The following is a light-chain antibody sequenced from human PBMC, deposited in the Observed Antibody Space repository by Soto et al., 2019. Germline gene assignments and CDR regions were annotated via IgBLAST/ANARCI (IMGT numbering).Light chain of an antibody. CDR1: SSDVGGYNY. V-gene: IGLV2-14*01. CDR2: EVS. Sequence: QSALTQPASVSGSPGQSITISCTGTSSDVGGYNYVSWYQQHPGKAPKLMIYEVSNRPSGVSNRFSGSKSGNTASLTISGLQAEDEADYYCSSYTSSSTLSVFGTGTNPTVL. CDR3: SSYTSSSTLSV. J-gene: IGLJ1*01.